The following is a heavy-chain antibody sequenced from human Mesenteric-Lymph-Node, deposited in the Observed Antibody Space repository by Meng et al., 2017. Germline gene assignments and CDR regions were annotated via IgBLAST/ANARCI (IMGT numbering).Heavy chain of an antibody. Sequence: SVKVSCMASGFTFTSSAMQWVRQARGQRLEWIGWIVVGSCNTNYAQKFQERVTITRDMSTSTAYMELSSLRSEDTAVYYCAAEELGATYALDIWGQGTMVTVSS. CDR2: IVVGSCNT. J-gene: IGHJ3*02. CDR1: GFTFTSSA. CDR3: AAEELGATYALDI. D-gene: IGHD1-26*01. V-gene: IGHV1-58*02.